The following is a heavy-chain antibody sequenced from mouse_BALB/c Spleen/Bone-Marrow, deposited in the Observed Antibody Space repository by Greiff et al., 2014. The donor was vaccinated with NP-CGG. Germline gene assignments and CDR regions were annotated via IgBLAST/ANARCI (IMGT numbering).Heavy chain of an antibody. Sequence: QVQLKESGAELMKPGASVKISCKATGYTFSSYWIEWVKQRPGHGLEWIGEILPGSGSTNYNEKFKGKATFTADTSSNTAYMQLSSLTSEDSAVYYCARVMTTPGRPWFAYWGQGTLVTVSA. CDR1: GYTFSSYW. D-gene: IGHD2-4*01. CDR3: ARVMTTPGRPWFAY. CDR2: ILPGSGST. V-gene: IGHV1-9*01. J-gene: IGHJ3*01.